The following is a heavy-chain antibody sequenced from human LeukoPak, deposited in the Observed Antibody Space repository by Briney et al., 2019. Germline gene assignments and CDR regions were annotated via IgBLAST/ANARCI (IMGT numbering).Heavy chain of an antibody. V-gene: IGHV3-23*01. CDR2: ISGGGGIT. CDR1: GFTFSDHY. J-gene: IGHJ6*02. CDR3: AKDSTASGSYYGMDV. Sequence: GGSLRLSCAASGFTFSDHYMSWIRQAPGRGLEWVSGISGGGGITYYADSVKGRFTISRDNSRNTLYLQMNSLRAEDTAVYYCAKDSTASGSYYGMDVWGQGTRVTVSS. D-gene: IGHD5-12*01.